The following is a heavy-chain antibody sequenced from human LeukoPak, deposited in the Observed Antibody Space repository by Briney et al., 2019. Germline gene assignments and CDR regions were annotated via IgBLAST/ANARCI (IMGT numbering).Heavy chain of an antibody. Sequence: GASVKVSCKASGGTFSSYAISWVRQARGQGLEWMGGIIPIFGTANYAQKFQGRVTITTDESTSTAYMELSSLRSEDTAVYYCARTNTPNYYYYYMDVWGKGTTVTLSS. J-gene: IGHJ6*03. V-gene: IGHV1-69*05. CDR2: IIPIFGTA. CDR3: ARTNTPNYYYYYMDV. CDR1: GGTFSSYA.